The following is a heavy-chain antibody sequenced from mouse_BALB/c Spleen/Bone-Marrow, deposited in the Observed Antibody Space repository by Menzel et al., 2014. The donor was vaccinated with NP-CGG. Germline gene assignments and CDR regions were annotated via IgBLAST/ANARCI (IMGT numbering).Heavy chain of an antibody. CDR1: GFNIKDTY. V-gene: IGHV14-3*02. CDR2: VDPANGNT. Sequence: VQLQQSGAELVKPGASVELSCTASGFNIKDTYIHWVKQRPEQGLEWIGRVDPANGNTKYDPKFQGKATITADTSSNTAYLQLSSLTSEDTAVYYCAEITTAAYYVMDYWGQGTSVTVSS. J-gene: IGHJ4*01. D-gene: IGHD1-2*01. CDR3: AEITTAAYYVMDY.